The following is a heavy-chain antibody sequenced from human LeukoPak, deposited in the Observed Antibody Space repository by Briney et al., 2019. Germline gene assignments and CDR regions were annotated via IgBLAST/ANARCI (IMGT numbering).Heavy chain of an antibody. D-gene: IGHD6-25*01. Sequence: PGGSLRLSCSASAFTFSSYGMHWVRQAPGKGLEWVAFIRYDGSNKYYADSVKGRFTISRDNSKNTLYLQMNSLRADDTSVYYCVKGSGWYFDYWGQGDLVTVSS. J-gene: IGHJ4*02. CDR3: VKGSGWYFDY. CDR1: AFTFSSYG. V-gene: IGHV3-30*02. CDR2: IRYDGSNK.